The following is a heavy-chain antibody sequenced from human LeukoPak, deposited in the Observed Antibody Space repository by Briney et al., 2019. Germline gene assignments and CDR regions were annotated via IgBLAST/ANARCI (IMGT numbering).Heavy chain of an antibody. J-gene: IGHJ4*02. V-gene: IGHV1-69*04. Sequence: GASVKVSCKASGGTFSSYAISWVRQAPGQGLEWMGRIIPILGIANYAQKFQGRVTITADKSPSTAYMELSSLRSEDTAVYYCAGGSAAGTGQDDYWGQGTLVTVSS. CDR2: IIPILGIA. CDR1: GGTFSSYA. CDR3: AGGSAAGTGQDDY. D-gene: IGHD6-13*01.